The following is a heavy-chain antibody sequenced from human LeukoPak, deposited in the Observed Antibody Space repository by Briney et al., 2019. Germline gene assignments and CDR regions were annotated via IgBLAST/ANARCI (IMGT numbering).Heavy chain of an antibody. V-gene: IGHV4-34*01. CDR3: ARQGNYDQGFDI. CDR2: INHSGST. CDR1: GGSFSGYY. Sequence: SETLSLTCAVYGGSFSGYYWSWIRQPPGKGLEWIGEINHSGSTNYNPSLKSRVTISVDTSKNQFSLKLSSVTAADTAVYYCARQGNYDQGFDIWGQGTMVTVSS. J-gene: IGHJ3*02. D-gene: IGHD3-10*02.